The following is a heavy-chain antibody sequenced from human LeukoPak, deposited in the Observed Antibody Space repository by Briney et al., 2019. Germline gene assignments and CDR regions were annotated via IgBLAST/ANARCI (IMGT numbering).Heavy chain of an antibody. D-gene: IGHD1-26*01. CDR1: GFTFSSNY. J-gene: IGHJ4*02. CDR3: ARESGSYFFDY. Sequence: GGSLRLSCAASGFTFSSNYMSWVRQAPGKGLEWVSVIYSGGSTYYADSVKGRFTISRDNSKNTLYLQMNSLRAEDTAVYYCARESGSYFFDYWGQGTLVTVSS. CDR2: IYSGGST. V-gene: IGHV3-53*01.